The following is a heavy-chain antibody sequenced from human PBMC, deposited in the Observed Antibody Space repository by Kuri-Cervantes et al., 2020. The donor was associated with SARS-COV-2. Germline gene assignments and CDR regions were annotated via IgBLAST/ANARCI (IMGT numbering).Heavy chain of an antibody. CDR1: GGSINEYY. V-gene: IGHV4-59*01. D-gene: IGHD1-26*01. CDR3: ARDNILFSGSGFYS. CDR2: FYSTGVT. J-gene: IGHJ4*02. Sequence: SETLSLTCTVSGGSINEYYWGWIRQPPGKGLEWIGYFYSTGVTNYDPSLKTRVTMSTDASKNQLSLKLTSVTAADTAVYFCARDNILFSGSGFYSWGQGALVTVSS.